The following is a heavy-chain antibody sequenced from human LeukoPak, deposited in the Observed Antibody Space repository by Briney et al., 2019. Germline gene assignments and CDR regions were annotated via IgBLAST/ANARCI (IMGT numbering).Heavy chain of an antibody. CDR1: GGPISSGSYY. CDR3: ARSPITIFGVVIFDD. Sequence: ASETLSLPCTVSGGPISSGSYYWSWIRQPAGKGLEWIVRSYTSGRTNYNPSLKIRVTISVDTSKNQFSMKLTSFTAADTAVHYCARSPITIFGVVIFDDWGQGTLVTVSS. CDR2: SYTSGRT. D-gene: IGHD3-3*01. J-gene: IGHJ4*02. V-gene: IGHV4-61*02.